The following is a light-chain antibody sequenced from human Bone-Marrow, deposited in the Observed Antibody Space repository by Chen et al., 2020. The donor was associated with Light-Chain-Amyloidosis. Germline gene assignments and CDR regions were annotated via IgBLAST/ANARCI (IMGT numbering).Light chain of an antibody. CDR1: SSDVGGDNH. CDR2: EVT. Sequence: QSALTQPASVSGSPGRSITLSCTGTSSDVGGDNHVSWYPHHPDKAPKLMISEVTNRPSWVPDRFSGSKSDNTASLTISGLQTEDEADYFCSSYTITNTLVFGSGTRVTVL. CDR3: SSYTITNTLV. V-gene: IGLV2-14*01. J-gene: IGLJ1*01.